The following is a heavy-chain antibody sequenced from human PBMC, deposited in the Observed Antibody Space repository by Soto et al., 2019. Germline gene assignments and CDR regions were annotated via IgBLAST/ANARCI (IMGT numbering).Heavy chain of an antibody. D-gene: IGHD4-17*01. V-gene: IGHV3-30-3*01. Sequence: AWGSLRLSCAASGFTFISYAIHFFRHSPGKWLEWVAVISYDGSNKYYADSVKGRFTISRDNSKNTLYLQMNSLRAEDTAVYYCARDPRVYGDYAFDYWGQGTLVTVSS. CDR2: ISYDGSNK. J-gene: IGHJ4*02. CDR1: GFTFISYA. CDR3: ARDPRVYGDYAFDY.